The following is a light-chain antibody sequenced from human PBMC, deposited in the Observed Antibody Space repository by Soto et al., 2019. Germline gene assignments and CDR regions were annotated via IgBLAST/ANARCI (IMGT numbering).Light chain of an antibody. Sequence: EIVLTQSPATLSLSPGERATLSCRARQSVSSYLAWYQQKPGQAPRLLIYDASNRATGIPARFSGSGSGTDFTLTISSLEPEDFAVYYCQQRSNWPTFGQGTKVDI. V-gene: IGKV3-11*01. CDR1: QSVSSY. J-gene: IGKJ1*01. CDR3: QQRSNWPT. CDR2: DAS.